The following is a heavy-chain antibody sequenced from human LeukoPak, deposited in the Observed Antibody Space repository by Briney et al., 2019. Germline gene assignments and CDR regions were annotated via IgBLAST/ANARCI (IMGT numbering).Heavy chain of an antibody. D-gene: IGHD2-2*01. CDR3: ARRYCSSLGCHKTINWFDP. V-gene: IGHV4-59*01. Sequence: SETLSLTCTVSGGAISDYYWTWLRQPPGKELEWIGYIYYSGSTTYNPSLKSRVTISLDKSKNQFSLELTSVTAADTAVYYCARRYCSSLGCHKTINWFDPWGQGTLVTVSS. CDR1: GGAISDYY. J-gene: IGHJ5*02. CDR2: IYYSGST.